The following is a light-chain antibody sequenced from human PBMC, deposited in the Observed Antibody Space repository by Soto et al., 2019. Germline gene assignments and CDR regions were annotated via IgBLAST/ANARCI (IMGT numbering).Light chain of an antibody. V-gene: IGKV3-20*01. J-gene: IGKJ1*01. Sequence: EIVLTQSPGTLSLSPGERATLSCRASQSVRDRYLAWYQQKPGQAPSLLIYDTSTRATGVPDRFSGSGSGTDSALTRSRGGPEDFAIYFCQQYGSSPGTFGQGTKVEI. CDR2: DTS. CDR1: QSVRDRY. CDR3: QQYGSSPGT.